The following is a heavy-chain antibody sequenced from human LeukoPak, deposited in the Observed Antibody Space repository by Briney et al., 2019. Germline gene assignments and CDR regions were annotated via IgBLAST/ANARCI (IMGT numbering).Heavy chain of an antibody. Sequence: ASETLSLTCTVSGGSSSNYYWSWIRQSPGKGLEWIGYIYYTGNTNYNPSLESRVIISVDTSKNQFSLKLSSVTAADTAVYYCARDHMGPYDYWGQGTLVTVSS. J-gene: IGHJ4*02. CDR3: ARDHMGPYDY. CDR2: IYYTGNT. CDR1: GGSSSNYY. V-gene: IGHV4-59*01. D-gene: IGHD2-21*01.